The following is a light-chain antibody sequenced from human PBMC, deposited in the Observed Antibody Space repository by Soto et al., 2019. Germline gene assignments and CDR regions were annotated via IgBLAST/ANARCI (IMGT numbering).Light chain of an antibody. CDR3: QQYNSYSLT. CDR1: QGIAPY. CDR2: ATS. V-gene: IGKV1-27*01. J-gene: IGKJ4*01. Sequence: DVQMTQSPSSLSAFVGDRVTITCRASQGIAPYLAWFQQKPGKVPKLLIYATSTLQSGVPSRFSGSGSGTDFTLTISSLQPDDFATYYCQQYNSYSLTFGGGTKVEIK.